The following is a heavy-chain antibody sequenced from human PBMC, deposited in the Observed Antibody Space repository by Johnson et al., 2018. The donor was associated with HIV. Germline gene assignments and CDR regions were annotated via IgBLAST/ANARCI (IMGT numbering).Heavy chain of an antibody. D-gene: IGHD1-26*01. J-gene: IGHJ3*02. CDR2: IYSGGST. CDR1: GFTVSSNY. Sequence: EVQLVESGGGVIQPGGSLRLSCAASGFTVSSNYMSWVRQAPGKGLEWVSVIYSGGSTYYADSVKGRFTISRDNAKNSLYLQMNSLRAEDTALYYCASREWELHAFDIWGQGTMVTVSS. CDR3: ASREWELHAFDI. V-gene: IGHV3-53*01.